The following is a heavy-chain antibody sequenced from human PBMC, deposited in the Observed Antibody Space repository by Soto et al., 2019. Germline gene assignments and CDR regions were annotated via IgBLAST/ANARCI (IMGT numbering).Heavy chain of an antibody. J-gene: IGHJ4*02. CDR1: GGTFDSYG. CDR3: ARESGYNFGPFDY. V-gene: IGHV1-69*14. Sequence: QVQLVQSGAEVKKPGSSVKVSCKASGGTFDSYGLSWVRQAPGQGLEWMGGIIPIFGSANYAQKFQGRVTITADISTSTAYMELSSLRSEDTAVYSCARESGYNFGPFDYWGQGALVTVSS. CDR2: IIPIFGSA. D-gene: IGHD5-12*01.